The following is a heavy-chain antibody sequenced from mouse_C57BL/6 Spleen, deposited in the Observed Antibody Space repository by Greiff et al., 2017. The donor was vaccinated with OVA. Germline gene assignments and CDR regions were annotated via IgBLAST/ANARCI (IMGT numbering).Heavy chain of an antibody. V-gene: IGHV5-9-1*02. CDR1: GFTFSSYA. J-gene: IGHJ4*01. CDR3: TRVDYGSSYYAMDY. D-gene: IGHD1-1*01. CDR2: ISSGGDYI. Sequence: EVQLVESGEGLVKPGGSLKLSCAASGFTFSSYAMSWVRQTPEKRLEWVAYISSGGDYIYYADTVKGRFTISRDNARNTLYLQMSSLKSEDTAMYYCTRVDYGSSYYAMDYWGQGTSVTVSS.